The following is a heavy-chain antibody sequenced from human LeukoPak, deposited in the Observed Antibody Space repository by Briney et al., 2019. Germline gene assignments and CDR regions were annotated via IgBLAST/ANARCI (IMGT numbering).Heavy chain of an antibody. CDR1: GGTFSSYA. CDR2: IIPIFGIA. J-gene: IGHJ4*02. D-gene: IGHD3-22*01. Sequence: SVKVSCKASGGTFSSYAISWVRHAPGQGLEWMGRIIPIFGIANYAQKFQGRVTITADKSTSTAYMELSSLRSEDTAVYYCAFGPAYYHSSGYYHPFDYWGQGTLVTVSS. V-gene: IGHV1-69*04. CDR3: AFGPAYYHSSGYYHPFDY.